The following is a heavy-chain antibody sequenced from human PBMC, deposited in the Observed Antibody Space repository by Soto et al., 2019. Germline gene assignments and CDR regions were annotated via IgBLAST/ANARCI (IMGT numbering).Heavy chain of an antibody. CDR3: VRGEHVVVVTAALDY. CDR2: VNPSGAHT. J-gene: IGHJ4*02. V-gene: IGHV1-46*01. Sequence: QVQLVQSGAEVKKPGASVKVSCKASGDTFTDYYIHWVRQAPGQGLKWMGTVNPSGAHTTYAQHFLGRITMNRDTSTSTLYMALTRLTSQDTTVYYCVRGEHVVVVTAALDYWGQGTLVTVSS. D-gene: IGHD2-21*02. CDR1: GDTFTDYY.